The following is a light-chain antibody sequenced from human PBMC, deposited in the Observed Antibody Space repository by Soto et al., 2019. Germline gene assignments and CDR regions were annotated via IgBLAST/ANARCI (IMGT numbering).Light chain of an antibody. V-gene: IGKV1-39*01. CDR3: QHCYSTLWT. J-gene: IGKJ1*01. CDR1: QSISSY. CDR2: AAS. Sequence: DFQVNMSPSSVSVSVTDRVTITCRASQSISSYLNWYQQKPGKAPKLLIYAASSLQSGVPSRFSGSGSGTDFTLTISSLQPEDFAPYYCQHCYSTLWTFGQGTKVDIK.